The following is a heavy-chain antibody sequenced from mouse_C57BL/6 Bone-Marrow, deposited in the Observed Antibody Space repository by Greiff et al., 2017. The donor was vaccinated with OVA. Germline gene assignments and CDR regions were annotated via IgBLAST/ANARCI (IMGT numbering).Heavy chain of an antibody. D-gene: IGHD1-1*01. V-gene: IGHV1-76*01. Sequence: QVQLQQSGAELVRPGASVKLSCKASGYTFTDYYINWVKQRPGQGLEWIARIYPGSGNTYYNEKFKGMATLTAEKSSSTAYLQLSSLTSEDSAVYFCARSRRTTVVATDWYFDVWGTGTTVTVSS. CDR2: IYPGSGNT. CDR3: ARSRRTTVVATDWYFDV. J-gene: IGHJ1*03. CDR1: GYTFTDYY.